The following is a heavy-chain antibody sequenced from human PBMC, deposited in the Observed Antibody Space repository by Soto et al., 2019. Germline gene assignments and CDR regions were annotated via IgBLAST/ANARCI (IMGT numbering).Heavy chain of an antibody. D-gene: IGHD6-19*01. Sequence: PGGSLRLSCAASGFTFSSYAMSWVRQAPGKGLEWVSAISGSGGSTYYADSVKGRFTISRDNAKNSLYLQMNSLRAEDTAVYYCARDLSSGWYGDAFDIWGQGTMVTVSS. CDR1: GFTFSSYA. CDR3: ARDLSSGWYGDAFDI. V-gene: IGHV3-23*01. J-gene: IGHJ3*02. CDR2: ISGSGGST.